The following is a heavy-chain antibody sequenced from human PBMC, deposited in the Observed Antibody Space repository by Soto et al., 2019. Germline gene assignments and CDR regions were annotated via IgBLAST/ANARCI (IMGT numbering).Heavy chain of an antibody. CDR2: ISYDGSKK. Sequence: QVQLVESGGGVVQPGRSLRLSCAASGFTFSNYGIHWVRQAPGKGLEWVAIISYDGSKKYYADSVKGRFTISRDNSKNTLYLQMNRLRAEDTAVYYCEKESPRIQLWGGFDYWGQGTLVTVSS. J-gene: IGHJ4*02. D-gene: IGHD5-18*01. CDR1: GFTFSNYG. V-gene: IGHV3-30*18. CDR3: EKESPRIQLWGGFDY.